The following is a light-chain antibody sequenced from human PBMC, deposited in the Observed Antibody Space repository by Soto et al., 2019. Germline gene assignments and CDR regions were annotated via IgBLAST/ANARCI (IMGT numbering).Light chain of an antibody. CDR2: GAS. CDR3: QQYGSSLFT. V-gene: IGKV3-20*01. Sequence: EIVLTQSPGTLSLSPGERATLSCRASQSVSSSYLAWYQQKPGQAPRLLIYGASSRATGIPDRFSGSGSVTAFTITISRLEPEDFAVYYCQQYGSSLFTFGPGTKVDIK. J-gene: IGKJ3*01. CDR1: QSVSSSY.